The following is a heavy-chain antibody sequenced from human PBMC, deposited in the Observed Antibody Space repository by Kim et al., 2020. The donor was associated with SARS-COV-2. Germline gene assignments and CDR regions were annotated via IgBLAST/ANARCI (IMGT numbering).Heavy chain of an antibody. CDR1: GGSISSYY. V-gene: IGHV4-4*07. CDR3: ARAEYPRYCSSTSCSPWFDP. D-gene: IGHD2-2*01. CDR2: IYTSGST. Sequence: SETLSLTCTVSGGSISSYYWSWIRQPAGKGLEWIGRIYTSGSTNYNPSLKSRVTMSVDTSKNQFSLKLSSVTAADTAVYYCARAEYPRYCSSTSCSPWFDPWGQGTLVTVSS. J-gene: IGHJ5*02.